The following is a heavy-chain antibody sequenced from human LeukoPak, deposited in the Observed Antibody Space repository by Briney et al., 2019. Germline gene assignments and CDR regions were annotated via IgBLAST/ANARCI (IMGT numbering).Heavy chain of an antibody. J-gene: IGHJ4*02. D-gene: IGHD3-22*01. CDR1: GFTFSSYA. CDR3: ANSNYDSSGYYPAWYFDY. CDR2: ISGSGGST. Sequence: PGGSLRLSCAASGFTFSSYAMSWVRQAPGKGLEWVSAISGSGGSTYYADSVKGRFIISRDNSKNTLYLQTNSLRAEDTAVYYCANSNYDSSGYYPAWYFDYWGQGTLVTVSP. V-gene: IGHV3-23*01.